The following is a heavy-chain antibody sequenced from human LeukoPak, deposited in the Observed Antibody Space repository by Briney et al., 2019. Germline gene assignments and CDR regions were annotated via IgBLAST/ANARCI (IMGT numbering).Heavy chain of an antibody. CDR2: MSGSGGST. J-gene: IGHJ6*02. Sequence: GSLRLSCAASGFTFSSYAMSWVRQAPGQGLEWVSAMSGSGGSTYYADSVKGRFTISRDNSKNTLYLQMNSLRAEDTAVYYCARDLSYGLDVWGQGTTVTVSS. D-gene: IGHD5/OR15-5a*01. V-gene: IGHV3-23*01. CDR1: GFTFSSYA. CDR3: ARDLSYGLDV.